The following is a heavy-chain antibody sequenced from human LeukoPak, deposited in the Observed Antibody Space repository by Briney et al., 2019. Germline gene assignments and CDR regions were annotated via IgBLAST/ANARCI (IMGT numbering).Heavy chain of an antibody. CDR1: GFTFSTYA. D-gene: IGHD3/OR15-3a*01. Sequence: GGSLRLSCAASGFTFSTYAMHWVRQAPGKGLEYVSAISSNGGSTYYANSVKGRFTISRDNSKNTLYLQMGSLRAEDMAVYYCARAGNGYDFWSGPYDYWGQGTLVTVSS. J-gene: IGHJ4*02. V-gene: IGHV3-64*01. CDR2: ISSNGGST. CDR3: ARAGNGYDFWSGPYDY.